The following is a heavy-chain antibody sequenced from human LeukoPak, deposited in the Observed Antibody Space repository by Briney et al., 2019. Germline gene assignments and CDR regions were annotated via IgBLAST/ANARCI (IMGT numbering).Heavy chain of an antibody. D-gene: IGHD3-10*01. CDR1: GYTFTNYA. CDR3: ARDLMGTSSGGGV. V-gene: IGHV1-3*01. Sequence: GASVKVSCKASGYTFTNYAMHWVRQAPGQRLEWMGWINAGNGSTKYSQKFQGRVTITRDTSASTAYMELSSLRSEDTAVYYCARDLMGTSSGGGVWGQGTMVTVSS. J-gene: IGHJ3*01. CDR2: INAGNGST.